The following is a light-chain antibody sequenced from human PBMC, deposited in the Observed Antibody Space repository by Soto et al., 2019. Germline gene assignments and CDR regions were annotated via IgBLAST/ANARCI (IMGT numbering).Light chain of an antibody. CDR1: SSNIGAGYD. V-gene: IGLV1-40*01. CDR3: QSYDSRLSGSYV. J-gene: IGLJ1*01. CDR2: GNN. Sequence: QSALTQPPSVSAAPGQKVTISCSGRSSNIGAGYDVHWYQQFPGTAPKLLINGNNNRPSGVPDRFSGSRSGTSASLAITGLQAEDEADYYCQSYDSRLSGSYVFGTGIKVTVL.